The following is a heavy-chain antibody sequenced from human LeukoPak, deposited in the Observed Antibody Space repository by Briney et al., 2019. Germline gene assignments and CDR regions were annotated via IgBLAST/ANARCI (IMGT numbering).Heavy chain of an antibody. D-gene: IGHD3-10*01. CDR3: AKLLWFGEYRDY. V-gene: IGHV3-30*02. Sequence: GGSLRLSCAASGFTFSSYWMHWVRQAPGKGLEWVAFIRYDGSNKYYADSVKGRFTISRDNSKNTLYLQMNSLRAEDTAVYYCAKLLWFGEYRDYWGQGTLVTVSS. CDR2: IRYDGSNK. CDR1: GFTFSSYW. J-gene: IGHJ4*02.